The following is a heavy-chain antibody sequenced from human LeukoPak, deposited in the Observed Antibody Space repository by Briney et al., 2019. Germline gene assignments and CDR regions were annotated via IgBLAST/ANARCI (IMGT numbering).Heavy chain of an antibody. V-gene: IGHV1-69*13. D-gene: IGHD3-9*01. CDR2: IIPIFGTA. Sequence: SVKVSCKASGGTFSSYAISWVRQAPGQGLEWMGGIIPIFGTANYAQKFQGRVTITADESTSTAYMELSSLRSEDTAVYYCARGVDDILTGSYGGGMDVWGKGTTVTVSS. CDR1: GGTFSSYA. J-gene: IGHJ6*04. CDR3: ARGVDDILTGSYGGGMDV.